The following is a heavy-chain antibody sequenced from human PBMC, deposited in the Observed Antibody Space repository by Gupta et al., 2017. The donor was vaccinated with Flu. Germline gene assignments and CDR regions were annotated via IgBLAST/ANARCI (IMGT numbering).Heavy chain of an antibody. D-gene: IGHD2-2*01. J-gene: IGHJ4*02. CDR2: ISGSGGST. CDR3: AKFLAKIIVPAASSLDY. Sequence: EVQLFESGGGLVQPGGSLRLSCAASGFTFSSYAMSWVRQDPRKGLEWVAAISGSGGSTYYADSVKGRFTISRDNSKNTLYLQMNSLRAEDTAVYYCAKFLAKIIVPAASSLDYWGQGTLVTVSS. CDR1: GFTFSSYA. V-gene: IGHV3-23*01.